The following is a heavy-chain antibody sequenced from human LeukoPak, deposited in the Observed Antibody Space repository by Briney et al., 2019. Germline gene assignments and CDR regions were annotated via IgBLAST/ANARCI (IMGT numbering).Heavy chain of an antibody. CDR1: GGTFSSYA. V-gene: IGHV1-69*05. D-gene: IGHD3-16*02. CDR2: IIPIFGTA. CDR3: ARVRGITFGGVIVTAPDY. Sequence: ASVKVSCKASGGTFSSYAISWVRQAPGQGLEWMGGIIPIFGTANYAQKLQGRVTMTTDTSTSTAYMELRSLRSDDTAVYYCARVRGITFGGVIVTAPDYWGQGTLVTVSS. J-gene: IGHJ4*02.